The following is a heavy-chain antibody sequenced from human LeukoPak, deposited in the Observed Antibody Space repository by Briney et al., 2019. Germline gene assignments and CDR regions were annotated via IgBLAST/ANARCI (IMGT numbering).Heavy chain of an antibody. CDR1: GGTFSSYA. J-gene: IGHJ4*02. V-gene: IGHV1-69*05. CDR3: AREYYYDSSGYYGALYYFDY. CDR2: IIPIFGTA. D-gene: IGHD3-22*01. Sequence: ASVKVSCKASGGTFSSYAISWVRQAPGQGLEWMGGIIPIFGTANYAQKFQGRVTITTDESTSTAYMELSSLGSEDTAVYYCAREYYYDSSGYYGALYYFDYWGQGTLVTVSS.